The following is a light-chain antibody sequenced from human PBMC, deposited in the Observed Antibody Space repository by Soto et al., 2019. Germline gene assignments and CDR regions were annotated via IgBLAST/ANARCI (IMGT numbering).Light chain of an antibody. V-gene: IGLV2-14*01. CDR1: SSDVGGYNY. CDR2: DVS. J-gene: IGLJ1*01. CDR3: SSYTSRSTHV. Sequence: QSVLTQPASVSGSPGQSITISCTGTSSDVGGYNYVSWYQQHPGKAPKLMIYDVSNRPSVVSNRFSGSKSGNTASLTISGLQAEDEADYYCSSYTSRSTHVFGTGTKLTVL.